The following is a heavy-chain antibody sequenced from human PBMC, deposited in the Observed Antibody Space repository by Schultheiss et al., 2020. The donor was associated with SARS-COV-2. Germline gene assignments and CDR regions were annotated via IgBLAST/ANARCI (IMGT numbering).Heavy chain of an antibody. D-gene: IGHD4-17*01. CDR1: GGTFSSYA. V-gene: IGHV1-69*05. Sequence: SVKVSCKASGGTFSSYAISWVRQAPGQGLEWMGGIIPIFGTANYAQKLQGRVTMTTDTSTSTAYMELSSLRSEDTAVYYCARGGDYGDYGHYYYGMDVWGQGTTVTVSS. J-gene: IGHJ6*02. CDR2: IIPIFGTA. CDR3: ARGGDYGDYGHYYYGMDV.